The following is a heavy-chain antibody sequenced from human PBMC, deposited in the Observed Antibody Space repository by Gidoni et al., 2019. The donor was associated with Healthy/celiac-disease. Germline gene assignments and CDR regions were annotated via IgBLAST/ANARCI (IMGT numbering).Heavy chain of an antibody. V-gene: IGHV1-18*01. CDR1: GYTFPSYG. J-gene: IGHJ6*02. D-gene: IGHD3-22*01. CDR2: ISAYNGNT. Sequence: QVQLVQSVAEVKTPAASVKVACTASGYTFPSYGISWVRQAPGQELEWMGWISAYNGNTNYAQKLQGRVTMTTDTSTSTAYMELRSLRSDDTAVYYCARGSGFQVVVLAHYYYGMDVWGQGTTVTVSS. CDR3: ARGSGFQVVVLAHYYYGMDV.